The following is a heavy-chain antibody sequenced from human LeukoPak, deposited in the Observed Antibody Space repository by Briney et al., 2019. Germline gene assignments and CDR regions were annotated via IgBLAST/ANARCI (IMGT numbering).Heavy chain of an antibody. CDR2: IRYDGSNK. Sequence: GGSLRLSCAASGFTFSSYGMHWVRQAPGKGLEWVAFIRYDGSNKYYADSVKGRFTISRDNSKNTLYLQMNSLRAEDTAVYYCAKDLTAFPGCYFDYWGQGTLVTVSS. V-gene: IGHV3-30*02. CDR1: GFTFSSYG. J-gene: IGHJ4*02. D-gene: IGHD2-21*02. CDR3: AKDLTAFPGCYFDY.